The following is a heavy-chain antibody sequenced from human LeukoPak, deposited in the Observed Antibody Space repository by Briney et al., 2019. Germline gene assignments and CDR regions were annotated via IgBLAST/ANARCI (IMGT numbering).Heavy chain of an antibody. CDR3: ARERVGAIAVDYYYYMDV. CDR1: GYTFTSYG. D-gene: IGHD1-26*01. Sequence: ASVKVSCKASGYTFTSYGISWVRQAPGQGLEWMGWISAYNGNTNYAQKFQGRVTITRNTSISTAYMELSSLRSEDTAVYYCARERVGAIAVDYYYYMDVWGKGTTVTVSS. V-gene: IGHV1-18*01. J-gene: IGHJ6*03. CDR2: ISAYNGNT.